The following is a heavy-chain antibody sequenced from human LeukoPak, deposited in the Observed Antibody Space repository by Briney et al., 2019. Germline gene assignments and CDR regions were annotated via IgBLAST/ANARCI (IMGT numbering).Heavy chain of an antibody. J-gene: IGHJ4*02. CDR3: AKCRSESIAAAGNH. D-gene: IGHD6-13*01. Sequence: GGSLRLPCAASGFTFSSYALSWVRQAPGKGLEWVSVIGGSGDNRYYAESAKGRFTISRDNSKNTLYLEINSLRAEDTAIYYCAKCRSESIAAAGNHWGQGTLVIVSS. CDR1: GFTFSSYA. CDR2: IGGSGDNR. V-gene: IGHV3-23*01.